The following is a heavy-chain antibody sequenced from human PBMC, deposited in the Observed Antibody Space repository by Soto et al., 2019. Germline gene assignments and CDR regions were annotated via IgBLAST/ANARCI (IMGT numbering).Heavy chain of an antibody. CDR2: ISYDGSNK. V-gene: IGHV3-30-3*01. CDR1: GFTFSSYA. J-gene: IGHJ5*02. D-gene: IGHD6-6*01. CDR3: ARDGRIAARYLDP. Sequence: GGSLRLSCAASGFTFSSYAMHWVRQAPGKGLEWVAVISYDGSNKYYADSVKGRFTISRDNSKNTLYLQMNSLRAEDTAVYYCARDGRIAARYLDPWGQGTLVTVSS.